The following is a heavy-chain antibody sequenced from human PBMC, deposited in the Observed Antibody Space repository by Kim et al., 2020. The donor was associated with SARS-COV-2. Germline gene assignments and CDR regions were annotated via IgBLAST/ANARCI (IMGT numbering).Heavy chain of an antibody. D-gene: IGHD6-6*01. CDR2: ISSSSSYI. V-gene: IGHV3-21*01. CDR1: GFTFSSYS. J-gene: IGHJ6*02. CDR3: ARDRGGSSVFYGMDV. Sequence: GGSLRLSCAASGFTFSSYSMNWVRQAPGKGLEWVSSISSSSSYIYYADSVKGRFTISRDNAKNSLYLQMNSLRAEDTAVYYCARDRGGSSVFYGMDVWGQGTTVTVSS.